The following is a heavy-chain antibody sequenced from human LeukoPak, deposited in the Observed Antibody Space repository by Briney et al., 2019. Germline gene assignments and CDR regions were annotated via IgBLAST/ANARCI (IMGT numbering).Heavy chain of an antibody. D-gene: IGHD6-13*01. J-gene: IGHJ4*02. V-gene: IGHV3-48*01. CDR2: ISSSSSTI. Sequence: GGSLRLSCAASGFTFSSYSMNWVRQAPGKGLEWVSYISSSSSTIYYADSVKGRFTISRDNAKNSLYLQMNSLRAEDTAVYYCAREKAAADDYWGQGTLVTVSS. CDR3: AREKAAADDY. CDR1: GFTFSSYS.